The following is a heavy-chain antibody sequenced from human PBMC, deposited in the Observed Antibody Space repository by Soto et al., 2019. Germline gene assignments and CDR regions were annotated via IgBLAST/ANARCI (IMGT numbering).Heavy chain of an antibody. Sequence: PGGSLRLSCAASGFTFSSYAMSWVRQAPGKGLEWVSAISGSGGSTYYADSVKGRFTISRDNSKNTLYLQMNSLRAEDTAVYYCAKLASITMVRGVHNWFDPWGQGTLVTVS. CDR2: ISGSGGST. V-gene: IGHV3-23*01. J-gene: IGHJ5*02. CDR3: AKLASITMVRGVHNWFDP. D-gene: IGHD3-10*01. CDR1: GFTFSSYA.